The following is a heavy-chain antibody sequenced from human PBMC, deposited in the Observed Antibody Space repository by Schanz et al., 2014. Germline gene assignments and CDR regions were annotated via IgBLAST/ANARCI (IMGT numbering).Heavy chain of an antibody. CDR1: EFSFSSFG. CDR3: ARDDRQCSGASRGGSCHPCDMDV. D-gene: IGHD2-15*01. J-gene: IGHJ6*02. V-gene: IGHV3-48*04. CDR2: ISSSSSCT. Sequence: VQLVESGGGVVRPGGSLRLSCAASEFSFSSFGMNWVRQAPGKGLEWVSYISSSSSCTNYADSVKGRFTIARDNAKSSLYPQKNSMRAEYTAVYYGARDDRQCSGASRGGSCHPCDMDVWGQGTTVIVSS.